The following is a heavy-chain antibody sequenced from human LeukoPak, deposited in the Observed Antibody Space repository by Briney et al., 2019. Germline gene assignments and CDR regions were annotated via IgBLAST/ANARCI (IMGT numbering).Heavy chain of an antibody. CDR3: ARGIETAIVEGFYFDS. CDR1: DSSFTNGGYS. V-gene: IGHV4-30-2*01. J-gene: IGHJ4*02. Sequence: SETLSLTCSVFDSSFTNGGYSWNWIRQPPGRGLEWIGHIIHTGSTFYNPSLKSRVTISIHRSKRQFSLKLASVTAADTAVYYCARGIETAIVEGFYFDSWGQGTQVAVSS. D-gene: IGHD5-18*01. CDR2: IIHTGST.